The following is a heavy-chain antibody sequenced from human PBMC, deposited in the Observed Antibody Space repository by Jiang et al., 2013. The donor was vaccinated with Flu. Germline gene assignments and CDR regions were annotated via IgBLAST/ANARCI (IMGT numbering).Heavy chain of an antibody. CDR2: INPNSGDA. V-gene: IGHV1-2*02. Sequence: VSCKTSGYSFTGYYIHWVRQAPGQGLEWMGWINPNSGDANYAQKFQGRVTMTRDTSISTSYMELSRLRSDDTAVFYCARAASPFHYYYMDVWGKGTTVTVSS. CDR3: ARAASPFHYYYMDV. J-gene: IGHJ6*03. CDR1: GYSFTGYY.